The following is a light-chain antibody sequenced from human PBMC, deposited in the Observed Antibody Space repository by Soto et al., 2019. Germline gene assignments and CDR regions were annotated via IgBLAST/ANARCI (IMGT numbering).Light chain of an antibody. CDR3: CSYADSNNV. V-gene: IGLV2-8*01. CDR1: SSDVGGYNY. J-gene: IGLJ1*01. CDR2: EVS. Sequence: QSALTQPPSASGSPGQSVTISCTGTSSDVGGYNYVSWYQQHPGKATKLMIYEVSKRPSGVPDRFSGSNSGNTASLTVSGLQAEDEADYYCCSYADSNNVFGTGTKVTVL.